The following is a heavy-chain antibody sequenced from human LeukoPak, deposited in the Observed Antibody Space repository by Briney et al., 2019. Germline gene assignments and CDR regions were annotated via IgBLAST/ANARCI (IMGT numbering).Heavy chain of an antibody. CDR1: GFTFSNYG. CDR2: IWYDGSNK. D-gene: IGHD6-13*01. J-gene: IGHJ4*02. V-gene: IGHV3-33*01. CDR3: ATARSYTNSWFFES. Sequence: GGSLRLSSAASGFTFSNYGMHWVRQAPGKGLEWVAIIWYDGSNKYYADSVKGRFTISRDNSENTLYLQMNSLRADDTAVYYCATARSYTNSWFFESWGQGSLVSVSS.